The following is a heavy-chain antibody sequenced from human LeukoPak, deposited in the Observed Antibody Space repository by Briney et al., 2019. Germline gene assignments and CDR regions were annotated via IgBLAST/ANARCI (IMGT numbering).Heavy chain of an antibody. J-gene: IGHJ3*02. CDR3: ASARYGDYVGI. CDR2: INHSGST. CDR1: GGSFSGYY. V-gene: IGHV4-34*01. Sequence: PSETLSLTCAVYGGSFSGYYWSWIRQPPGKGLEWIGEINHSGSTNYNPSLKSRVTISVDTSKNQFSLKLSSVTATDTAVYYCASARYGDYVGIWGQGTMVTVSS. D-gene: IGHD4-17*01.